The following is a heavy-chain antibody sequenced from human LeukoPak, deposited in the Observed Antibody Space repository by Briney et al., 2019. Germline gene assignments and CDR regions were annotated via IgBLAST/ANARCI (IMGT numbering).Heavy chain of an antibody. CDR1: GFTFSSSE. Sequence: GGSLRLSCAASGFTFSSSEMNWVRQAPEKGLEWVSYISGSGSTIYYADSVKGRFTISRDNSKNTLYMQMNSLRVEDTAVYYCAKDLRSTTGLWGQGTLVTVSS. J-gene: IGHJ4*02. CDR2: ISGSGSTI. CDR3: AKDLRSTTGL. D-gene: IGHD4-17*01. V-gene: IGHV3-48*03.